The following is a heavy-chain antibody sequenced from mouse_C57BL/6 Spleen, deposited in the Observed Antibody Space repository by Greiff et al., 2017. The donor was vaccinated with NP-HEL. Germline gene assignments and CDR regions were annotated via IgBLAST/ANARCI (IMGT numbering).Heavy chain of an antibody. CDR2: IDPSDSYT. D-gene: IGHD1-2*01. J-gene: IGHJ2*01. V-gene: IGHV1-50*01. CDR3: ARSDTAFDY. Sequence: QVQLQQSGAELVKPWASVKLSCKASGYTFTSYWMQWVKQRPGQGLEWIGEIDPSDSYTNYNQKFKGKATLTVDTSSSTAYMQLSSLTSEDSAVYYCARSDTAFDYWGQGTTLTVSS. CDR1: GYTFTSYW.